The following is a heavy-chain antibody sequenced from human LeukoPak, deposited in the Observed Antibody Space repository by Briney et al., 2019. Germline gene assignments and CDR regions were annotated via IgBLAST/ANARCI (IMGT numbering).Heavy chain of an antibody. CDR2: FHDSGSA. Sequence: SETLSLTCTVSGDSISSYFWSWIRQPPGKGLEWIGYFHDSGSANYNPSLKSRITMSVDTSKNQFSLKLRSVTAADTAIYYCARDSHSVDTATPRGFDPWGQGTLVTVSS. D-gene: IGHD2-15*01. J-gene: IGHJ5*02. V-gene: IGHV4-59*01. CDR1: GDSISSYF. CDR3: ARDSHSVDTATPRGFDP.